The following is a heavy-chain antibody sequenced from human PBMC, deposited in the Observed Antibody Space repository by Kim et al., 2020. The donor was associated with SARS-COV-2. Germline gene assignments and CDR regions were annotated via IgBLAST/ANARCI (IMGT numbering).Heavy chain of an antibody. Sequence: GGSLRLSCAASGFTFDDYAMHWVRQAPGKGLEWVSGISWNSGSIGYADSVKGRFTISRDNAKNSLYLQMNSLRAEDTALYYCAKPADSSGWLGAFDIWG. J-gene: IGHJ3*02. D-gene: IGHD6-19*01. CDR3: AKPADSSGWLGAFDI. CDR2: ISWNSGSI. CDR1: GFTFDDYA. V-gene: IGHV3-9*01.